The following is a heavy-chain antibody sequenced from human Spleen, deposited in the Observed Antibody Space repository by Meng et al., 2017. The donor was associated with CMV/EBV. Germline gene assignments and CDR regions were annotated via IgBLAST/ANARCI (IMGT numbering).Heavy chain of an antibody. CDR1: GFTFSSYS. V-gene: IGHV3-21*01. D-gene: IGHD3-10*02. Sequence: EVQLVESGGXXXXXGXSLXLSCAASGFTFSSYSMNWVRQAPGKGLEWVSSISSSSSYIYYADSVKGRFTISRDNAKNSLYLQMNSLRAEDTAVYYCARGGRSTMSGDLGQGTLVTVSS. CDR2: ISSSSSYI. CDR3: ARGGRSTMSGD. J-gene: IGHJ4*02.